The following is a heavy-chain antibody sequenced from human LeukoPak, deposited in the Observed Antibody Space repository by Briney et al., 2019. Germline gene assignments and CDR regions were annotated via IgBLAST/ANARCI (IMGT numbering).Heavy chain of an antibody. CDR2: IYYSGST. CDR3: ARTRFLEWLLYSYYFDY. CDR1: GGSISSYY. Sequence: PSETLSLTCTVSGGSISSYYWSWIRQPPGKGLEWIGYIYYSGSTNYNPSLKSRVTISVDTFKNQFSLKLSSVTAADTAVYYCARTRFLEWLLYSYYFDYWGQGTLVTVSS. D-gene: IGHD3-3*01. J-gene: IGHJ4*02. V-gene: IGHV4-59*08.